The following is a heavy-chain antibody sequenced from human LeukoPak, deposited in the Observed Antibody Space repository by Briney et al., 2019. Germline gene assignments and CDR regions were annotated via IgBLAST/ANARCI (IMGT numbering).Heavy chain of an antibody. V-gene: IGHV3-48*03. D-gene: IGHD3-16*01. J-gene: IGHJ3*02. CDR1: GFTFSSYE. CDR3: GRVGGMGGGAFDI. CDR2: ISSSGSTI. Sequence: PGGSLRLSCAASGFTFSSYEMNWVRQAPGKGLEWVSYISSSGSTIYYADSVKGRFTISRDNAKNSLYLQMNSLRAEDTAVYYCGRVGGMGGGAFDIWGQGTMVTVSS.